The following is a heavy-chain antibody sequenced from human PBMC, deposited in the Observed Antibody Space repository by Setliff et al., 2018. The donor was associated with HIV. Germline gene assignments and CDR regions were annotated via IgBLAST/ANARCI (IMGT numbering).Heavy chain of an antibody. CDR1: GFTFDDYN. CDR3: AKGGYNYGYFDY. J-gene: IGHJ4*02. CDR2: ISRDGHST. Sequence: GGSLRLSCVASGFTFDDYNMYWVRQAPGKGLEWVSLISRDGHSTYYADSVRGRFTISRDNSKNSLYLRLNSLRGEDTALYYCAKGGYNYGYFDYWGQGTLVTVSS. V-gene: IGHV3-43*01. D-gene: IGHD5-18*01.